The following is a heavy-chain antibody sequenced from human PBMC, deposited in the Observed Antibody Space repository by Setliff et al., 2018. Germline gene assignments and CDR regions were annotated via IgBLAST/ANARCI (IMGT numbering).Heavy chain of an antibody. V-gene: IGHV3-33*08. CDR2: IWHDGGNK. J-gene: IGHJ4*02. Sequence: PGGSLRLSCAGSGFSFSIFWMSWVRQAPGKGLEWVAVIWHDGGNKYHADSVKGRFTISRDNSKNTLYLQMNSLRPEDTGVYYCARTCSGSGCYAGLESWGQGTPVTVSS. CDR3: ARTCSGSGCYAGLES. CDR1: GFSFSIFW. D-gene: IGHD2-15*01.